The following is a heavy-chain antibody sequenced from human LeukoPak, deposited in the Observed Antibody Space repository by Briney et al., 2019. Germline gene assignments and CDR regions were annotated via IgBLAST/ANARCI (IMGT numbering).Heavy chain of an antibody. CDR3: TTGTWIQLWLPDY. J-gene: IGHJ4*02. D-gene: IGHD5-18*01. CDR1: GFTFSNAC. V-gene: IGHV3-15*01. Sequence: GGSLRLSCAASGFTFSNACMTWVRQAPGKGLEWVGHIKSKTDGGTTDFAAPVKGRFTISRDDSKNTLFLQMNSLKTEDTAVYYCTTGTWIQLWLPDYWGQGTLVSVSS. CDR2: IKSKTDGGTT.